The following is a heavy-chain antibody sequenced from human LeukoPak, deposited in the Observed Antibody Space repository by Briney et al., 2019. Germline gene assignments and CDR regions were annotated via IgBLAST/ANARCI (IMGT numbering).Heavy chain of an antibody. CDR2: VHYDGRT. CDR3: ARVVTAAGLDV. Sequence: SETLSLTCTVSGGPISGSITWGWVRQPPGKGLEWIGNVHYDGRTASNPSVKSRVTMSLDTSTNQFSLKMKSVTATDTALYYCARVVTAAGLDVWGQGILVTIAS. V-gene: IGHV4-39*07. J-gene: IGHJ4*02. D-gene: IGHD6-25*01. CDR1: GGPISGSIT.